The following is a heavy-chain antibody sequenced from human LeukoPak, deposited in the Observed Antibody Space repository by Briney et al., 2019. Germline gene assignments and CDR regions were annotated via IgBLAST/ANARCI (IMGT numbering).Heavy chain of an antibody. CDR3: ARGRRWNDY. J-gene: IGHJ4*02. Sequence: GGSLRLSCAASGFTFSTSWMSWVRQAPGKGLEWVANIKHDGTETYYVDSVKGRFTISRDNAKNSLYLRMTSLRAEDTAVYYCARGRRWNDYWGQGTLATVSS. D-gene: IGHD4-23*01. CDR2: IKHDGTET. V-gene: IGHV3-7*01. CDR1: GFTFSTSW.